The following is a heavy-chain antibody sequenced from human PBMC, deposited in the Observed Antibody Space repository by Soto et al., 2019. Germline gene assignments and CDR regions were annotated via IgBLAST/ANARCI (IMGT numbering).Heavy chain of an antibody. V-gene: IGHV3-30*18. Sequence: GGSLRLSCAASGFTFSNYGMHWVRQAPGKGLEWVTFISSDGTNKYYADSVKGRFTISRDNSKNTLYLQMNSLRGEDTGVYHCAKDQWQRYLRDSWGQGTLVTVSS. D-gene: IGHD5-12*01. CDR2: ISSDGTNK. J-gene: IGHJ5*01. CDR1: GFTFSNYG. CDR3: AKDQWQRYLRDS.